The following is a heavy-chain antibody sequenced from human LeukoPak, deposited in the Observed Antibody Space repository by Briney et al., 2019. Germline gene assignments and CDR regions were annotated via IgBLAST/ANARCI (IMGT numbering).Heavy chain of an antibody. J-gene: IGHJ4*02. CDR3: ARDAGVSRYFDY. D-gene: IGHD6-13*01. CDR2: IYYSGST. Sequence: PSETLSLTCTVSGVSISSYYWSWIRQPPGKGLEWIGYIYYSGSTNYNPSLKSRVTISVDTSKNQFSLKLSSVTAADTAVYYCARDAGVSRYFDYWGQGTLVTVSS. V-gene: IGHV4-59*01. CDR1: GVSISSYY.